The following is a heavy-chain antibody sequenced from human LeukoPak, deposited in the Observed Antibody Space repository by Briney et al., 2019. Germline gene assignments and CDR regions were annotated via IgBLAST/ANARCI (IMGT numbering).Heavy chain of an antibody. D-gene: IGHD6-19*01. CDR2: ISSSSSYI. V-gene: IGHV3-21*01. J-gene: IGHJ4*02. Sequence: GGSLRLSCAASGFTFSSYSMNWVRQAPGKGLEWVSSISSSSSYIYYADSVKGRFTISRDNAKNSLYLRINSLRAEDTAVYYCARELAGDSSGCFDYWGQGTLVTVSS. CDR3: ARELAGDSSGCFDY. CDR1: GFTFSSYS.